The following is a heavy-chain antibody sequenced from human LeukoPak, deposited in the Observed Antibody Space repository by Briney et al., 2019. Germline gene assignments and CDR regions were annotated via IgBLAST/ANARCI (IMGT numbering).Heavy chain of an antibody. CDR1: GFTFSSYE. Sequence: GGSLRLSCAASGFTFSSYEMNWVRQAPGKGLEWVSYISSSGSTIYYADSVKGRFTISRDNAKNSLYLQMNSLRAEDTAVYYCARDPSGSKYSWRAFDIWGQGTMVTVSS. D-gene: IGHD6-19*01. CDR3: ARDPSGSKYSWRAFDI. V-gene: IGHV3-48*03. J-gene: IGHJ3*02. CDR2: ISSSGSTI.